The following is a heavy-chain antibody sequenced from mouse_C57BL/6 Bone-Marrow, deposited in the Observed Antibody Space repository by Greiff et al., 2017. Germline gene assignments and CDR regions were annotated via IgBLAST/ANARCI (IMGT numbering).Heavy chain of an antibody. CDR2: IRNKANGYTT. V-gene: IGHV7-3*01. CDR3: ARYTLYYGSSFYFDY. CDR1: GFTFTDYY. J-gene: IGHJ2*01. D-gene: IGHD1-1*01. Sequence: EVQRVESGGGLVQPGGSLSLSCAASGFTFTDYYMSWVRQPPGKALEWLGFIRNKANGYTTEYSASVKGRFTISRDNSQSILYLQMNALRAEDSATYYCARYTLYYGSSFYFDYWGQGTTLTVSS.